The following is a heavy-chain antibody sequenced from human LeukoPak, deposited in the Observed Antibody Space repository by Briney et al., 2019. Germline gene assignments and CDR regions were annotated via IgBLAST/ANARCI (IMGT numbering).Heavy chain of an antibody. J-gene: IGHJ4*02. D-gene: IGHD5-18*01. CDR2: ISYDGSNK. Sequence: GGSLRLSCAASGFTFSSYWMSWVRQAPGKGLEWVAVISYDGSNKYYADSVKGRFTISRDNSKNTLYLQMNSLRAEDTAVYYCAKDSTAMVTAFDYWGQGTLVTVSS. V-gene: IGHV3-30*18. CDR1: GFTFSSYW. CDR3: AKDSTAMVTAFDY.